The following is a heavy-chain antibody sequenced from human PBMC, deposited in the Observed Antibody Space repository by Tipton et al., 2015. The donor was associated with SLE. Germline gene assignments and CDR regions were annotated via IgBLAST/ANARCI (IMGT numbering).Heavy chain of an antibody. CDR1: GGPIRYGGYY. V-gene: IGHV4-31*03. CDR2: ISDRGTT. CDR3: ATSRVWGVVTQYFHH. Sequence: TLSLTCSVSGGPIRYGGYYWNYIRQFPGKGLEWIGHISDRGTTYYNPSLQSRVTISSDTSKNQFSLKLTSVTAADTALYFCATSRVWGVVTQYFHHWGQGTLVTVSS. D-gene: IGHD3-10*01. J-gene: IGHJ1*01.